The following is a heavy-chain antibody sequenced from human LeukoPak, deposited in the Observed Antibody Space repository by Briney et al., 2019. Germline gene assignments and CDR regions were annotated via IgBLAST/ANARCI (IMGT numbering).Heavy chain of an antibody. CDR1: GFTFSSYW. J-gene: IGHJ4*02. D-gene: IGHD3-3*01. Sequence: GGSLRLSCAASGFTFSSYWMSWVRQAPGKGLEWVANIKQDGSEKYYVDSVKGRFTISRDNSKNTLHLQMNRLRADDTAVYYCAKDQESRGFLEWATESPLDYWGQGTLVTVSS. CDR2: IKQDGSEK. CDR3: AKDQESRGFLEWATESPLDY. V-gene: IGHV3-7*03.